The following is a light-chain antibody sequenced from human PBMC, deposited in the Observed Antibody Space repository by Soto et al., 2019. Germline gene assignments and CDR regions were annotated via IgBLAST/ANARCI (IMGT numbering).Light chain of an antibody. J-gene: IGLJ1*01. V-gene: IGLV2-23*02. Sequence: QSVLTQPASVSGSPGESITISCTGTSSDVGSYSPVSWYQQHPGKAPKLMIYEVSKRPSGVSNRFSGSKSGNTASLTISGLQGEDEADYYCCSYAGSSTYVFGTGSRSPS. CDR3: CSYAGSSTYV. CDR2: EVS. CDR1: SSDVGSYSP.